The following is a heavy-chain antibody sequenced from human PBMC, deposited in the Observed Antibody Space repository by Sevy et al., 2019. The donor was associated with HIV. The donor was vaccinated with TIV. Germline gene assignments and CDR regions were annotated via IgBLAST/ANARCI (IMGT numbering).Heavy chain of an antibody. Sequence: GGSLRLSCAASGFTFSSYGMHWVRQAPGKGLEWVAVIWYDGSNKYYADSVKGRFTISRDNSKNTLYLQMNSLRAEDTAVNYWARDLADRYCSSTSCPRDGMDVWGQGTTVTVSS. CDR1: GFTFSSYG. V-gene: IGHV3-33*01. CDR2: IWYDGSNK. J-gene: IGHJ6*02. CDR3: ARDLADRYCSSTSCPRDGMDV. D-gene: IGHD2-2*01.